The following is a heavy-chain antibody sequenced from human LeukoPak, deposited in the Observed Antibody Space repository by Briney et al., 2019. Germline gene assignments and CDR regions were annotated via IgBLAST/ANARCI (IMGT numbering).Heavy chain of an antibody. V-gene: IGHV4-30-4*01. D-gene: IGHD4-23*01. CDR3: ARDLLNEGNHLDY. CDR1: GGSISSGNYY. CDR2: IYYSGST. Sequence: PSETLSLTCTISGGSISSGNYYWSWIRQPPGKGLEWIGYIYYSGSTYYNPSLKSRVTISVDTSKNQFSLKLSSVTAADTAVYYCARDLLNEGNHLDYWGQGTLVTVSS. J-gene: IGHJ4*02.